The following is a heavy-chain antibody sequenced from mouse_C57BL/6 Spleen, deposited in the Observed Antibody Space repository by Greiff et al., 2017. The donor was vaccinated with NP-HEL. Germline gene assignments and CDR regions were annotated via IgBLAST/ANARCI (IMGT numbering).Heavy chain of an antibody. J-gene: IGHJ2*01. V-gene: IGHV1-69*01. CDR2: IDPSDSYT. CDR3: ARWDTGAWNY. D-gene: IGHD4-1*01. Sequence: QVQLQQPGAELVMPGASVKLSCKASGYTFTSYWMHWVKQRPGQGLEWIGEIDPSDSYTNYNQKFKGKSTLTVDKSSSTAYMQLSSLASEDSAVYYCARWDTGAWNYWGKGTTLTVSS. CDR1: GYTFTSYW.